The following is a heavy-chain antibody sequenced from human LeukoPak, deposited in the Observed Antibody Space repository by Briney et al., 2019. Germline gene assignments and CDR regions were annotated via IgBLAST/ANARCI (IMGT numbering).Heavy chain of an antibody. D-gene: IGHD6-6*01. CDR2: IYSGGST. CDR1: GFTVSSNY. Sequence: GGSLRLSYAASGFTVSSNYMSWVRQAPGKGLEWVSVIYSGGSTYYADSVKGRFTISRDNSKNTLYLQMNSLRAEDTAVYYCARDQYSSSSNYYYGMDVWGQGTTVTVSS. V-gene: IGHV3-66*01. CDR3: ARDQYSSSSNYYYGMDV. J-gene: IGHJ6*02.